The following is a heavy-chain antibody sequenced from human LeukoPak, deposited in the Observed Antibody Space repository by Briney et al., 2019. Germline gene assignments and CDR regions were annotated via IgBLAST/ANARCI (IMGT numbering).Heavy chain of an antibody. CDR2: ISGDGSTT. CDR1: GFTFDDYA. J-gene: IGHJ4*02. D-gene: IGHD3-3*01. Sequence: GGYLRLSCAASGFTFDDYAMHWVRQVPGKSLEWVSLISGDGSTTYYADSVKGRFTISRDNRKNSLYLQVNSLRTEDTALYYCAKDMGPLGTIWLDYWGQGTLVTVSS. V-gene: IGHV3-43*02. CDR3: AKDMGPLGTIWLDY.